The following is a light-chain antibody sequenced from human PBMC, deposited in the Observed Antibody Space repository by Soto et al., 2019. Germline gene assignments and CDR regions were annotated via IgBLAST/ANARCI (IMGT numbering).Light chain of an antibody. V-gene: IGKV4-1*01. Sequence: DIVMTQSPDSLAASLGERASINCTSSQSVLYSSANKDYIAWYQQKPGQPPKLLIYWASTRQSGVPERFSGSGSGTDFTLTITSLQAGDVAVYYCQQYHSTPITFGQGTRLEIK. CDR2: WAS. CDR3: QQYHSTPIT. J-gene: IGKJ5*01. CDR1: QSVLYSSANKDY.